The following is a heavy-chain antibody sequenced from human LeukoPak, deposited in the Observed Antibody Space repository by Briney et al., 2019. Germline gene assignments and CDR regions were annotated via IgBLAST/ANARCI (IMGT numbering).Heavy chain of an antibody. D-gene: IGHD2-8*01. CDR3: ARETGDIVLMVHDNWFDP. V-gene: IGHV3-7*01. CDR2: IKQDGSEK. Sequence: QAGGSLRLSCAASGFTFSSYWMSWVRQAPGKGLEWVANIKQDGSEKYYVDSVKGRFTISRDNAKNSLYLQMNSLRAEDTAVYYCARETGDIVLMVHDNWFDPWGQGTLVTVSS. J-gene: IGHJ5*02. CDR1: GFTFSSYW.